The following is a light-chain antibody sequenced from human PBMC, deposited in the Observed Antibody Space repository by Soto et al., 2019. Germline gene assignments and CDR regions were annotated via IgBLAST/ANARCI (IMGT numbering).Light chain of an antibody. CDR3: QQSYSTLYT. Sequence: DIQMTQSPSSLSASVGDRVTITCRASQSVSGYLNWYQQKPGEAPKLLIYAASSLQSGVPSRFSGSGSGTDFTLTISSLQPEDFATYYCQQSYSTLYTFGQGTKLEIK. V-gene: IGKV1-39*01. J-gene: IGKJ2*01. CDR1: QSVSGY. CDR2: AAS.